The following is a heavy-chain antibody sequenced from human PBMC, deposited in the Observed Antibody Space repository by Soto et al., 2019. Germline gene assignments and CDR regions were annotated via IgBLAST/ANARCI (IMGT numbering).Heavy chain of an antibody. CDR1: GYTFTSYD. V-gene: IGHV1-8*01. Sequence: QVQLVQSGAEVKKPGASVKVSCKASGYTFTSYDINWVRQATGQGLKRMGWMNPNSGNTGYAQKFQGRVTMTRNTSISTAYMQLSSLRSEDTAVYYCARGELLWFGELLRWGQGTLVTVSS. CDR2: MNPNSGNT. J-gene: IGHJ4*02. D-gene: IGHD3-10*01. CDR3: ARGELLWFGELLR.